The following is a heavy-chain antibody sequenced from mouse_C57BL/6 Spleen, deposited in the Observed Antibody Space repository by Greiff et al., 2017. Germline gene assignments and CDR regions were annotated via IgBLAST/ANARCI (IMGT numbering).Heavy chain of an antibody. Sequence: QVQLQQPGAELVKPGASVKLSCKASGYTFTSYGMHWVKQRPGRGLEWIGRIDPNSGGTKYNEKFKSKTTLTVDKPSSTVYMQRSSLTSEDSAVYYCARGECYGSGHHGYWGKGTTLTVSS. J-gene: IGHJ2*01. CDR3: ARGECYGSGHHGY. CDR1: GYTFTSYG. D-gene: IGHD1-1*01. V-gene: IGHV1-72*01. CDR2: IDPNSGGT.